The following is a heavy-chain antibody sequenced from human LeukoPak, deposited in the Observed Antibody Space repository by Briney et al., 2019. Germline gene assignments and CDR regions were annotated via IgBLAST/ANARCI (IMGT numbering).Heavy chain of an antibody. CDR3: ARESVLGDQYSNGMDV. V-gene: IGHV1-69*13. Sequence: SVKVSCKASGGTFSSYAISWLRQAPGQGLEWMGGIIPIFGTANYAQKFQGRVTITADESTSTAYMELSSLRSEDTAVYYCARESVLGDQYSNGMDVWGQGTTVTVSS. D-gene: IGHD4-17*01. J-gene: IGHJ6*02. CDR1: GGTFSSYA. CDR2: IIPIFGTA.